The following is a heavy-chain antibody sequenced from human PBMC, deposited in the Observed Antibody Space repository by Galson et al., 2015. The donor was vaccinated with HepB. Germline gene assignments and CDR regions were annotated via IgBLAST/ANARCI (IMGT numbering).Heavy chain of an antibody. CDR3: ARADYDILTGAWFDP. D-gene: IGHD3-9*01. V-gene: IGHV1-2*06. CDR1: GYTFTGYY. Sequence: VKVSCKASGYTFTGYYMHWVRQAPGQGLEWMGRINPNSGGTNYAQKFQGRVTMTRDTSISTAYMELSRLRSDDTAVYYCARADYDILTGAWFDPWGQGTLVTVSS. J-gene: IGHJ5*02. CDR2: INPNSGGT.